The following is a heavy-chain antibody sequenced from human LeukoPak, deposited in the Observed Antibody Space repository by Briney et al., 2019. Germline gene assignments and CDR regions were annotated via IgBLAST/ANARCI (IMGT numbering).Heavy chain of an antibody. Sequence: PGGSLRLSCAASGFTFSSYAMSWVRQAPGKGLEWVSAISGSSAGTYYADSVKGRFTIARDNSKNTLYLQMNSLRAEDTAVFYCAKTYYYGSGSQTSETFDYWGQGTLVTVSS. CDR2: ISGSSAGT. V-gene: IGHV3-23*01. CDR1: GFTFSSYA. D-gene: IGHD3-10*01. CDR3: AKTYYYGSGSQTSETFDY. J-gene: IGHJ4*02.